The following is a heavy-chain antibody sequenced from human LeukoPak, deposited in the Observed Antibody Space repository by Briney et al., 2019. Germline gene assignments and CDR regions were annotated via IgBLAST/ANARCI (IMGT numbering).Heavy chain of an antibody. D-gene: IGHD1-26*01. CDR3: AKRSSMGALDI. V-gene: IGHV3-23*01. CDR2: ISDNGGGT. CDR1: RFTFSTYA. J-gene: IGHJ3*02. Sequence: PGGSLRLSCAASRFTFSTYAMNWVRQAPGKGLEWVSAISDNGGGTFYIDSVKGRFTISRDNSKNILYLQMNSLRADDTALYYCAKRSSMGALDIWGQGTMVTVSS.